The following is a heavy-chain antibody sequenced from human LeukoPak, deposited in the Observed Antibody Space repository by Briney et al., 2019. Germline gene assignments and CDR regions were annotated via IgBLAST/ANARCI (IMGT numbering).Heavy chain of an antibody. Sequence: PSETLSLTCAVYGGSFSGYYWSWIRQPPGKGLEWIGEINHSGSTNYNPSLKSRVTISVDTSKNQFSLKLSSVTVADTAVYYCARTTVTYYYYYGMDVWGQGTTVTVSS. D-gene: IGHD4-11*01. CDR1: GGSFSGYY. CDR2: INHSGST. CDR3: ARTTVTYYYYYGMDV. J-gene: IGHJ6*02. V-gene: IGHV4-34*01.